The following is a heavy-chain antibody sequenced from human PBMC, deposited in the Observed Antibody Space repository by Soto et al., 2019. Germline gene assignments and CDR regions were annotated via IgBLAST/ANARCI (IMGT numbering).Heavy chain of an antibody. Sequence: QVRLVESGGGVVQPGRSLRLSCAASGFTFRSYGMHWVRQAPGKGLEGVAVISYDGSDKYYVDSMKGRFTISRDNSKNTLYLQMNSLRDEDTAVYYCAKLETRITMVRGVIDYWGQGTLVTVSS. CDR1: GFTFRSYG. CDR3: AKLETRITMVRGVIDY. V-gene: IGHV3-30*18. D-gene: IGHD3-10*01. CDR2: ISYDGSDK. J-gene: IGHJ4*02.